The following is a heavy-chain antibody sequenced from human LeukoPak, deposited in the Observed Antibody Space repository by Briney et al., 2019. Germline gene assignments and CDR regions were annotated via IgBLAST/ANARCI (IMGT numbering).Heavy chain of an antibody. CDR3: ARNDILTGYYGY. D-gene: IGHD3-9*01. CDR1: GFTVSSNY. CDR2: IYSGGST. Sequence: PGGSLRLSCAASGFTVSSNYMSWVRQAPGKGLEWVSVIYSGGSTYYADSVKGRFTISRDNSKNTLYLQMNSLRVEDTAVYYCARNDILTGYYGYWGQGTLVTVSS. V-gene: IGHV3-66*01. J-gene: IGHJ4*02.